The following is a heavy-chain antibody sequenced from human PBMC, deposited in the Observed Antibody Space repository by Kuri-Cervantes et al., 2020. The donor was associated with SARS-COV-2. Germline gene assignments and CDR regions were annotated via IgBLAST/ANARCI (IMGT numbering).Heavy chain of an antibody. Sequence: ASVKVSCKASGYTFTGYYMHWVRQAPGQGLEWMGWINPKSGGTNYAQKFQGRVTMTRDTSISTAYMELSRLRSDDTAVYYCARDPGASSPDYFDYWGQGTPVTVSS. CDR2: INPKSGGT. J-gene: IGHJ4*02. CDR1: GYTFTGYY. CDR3: ARDPGASSPDYFDY. D-gene: IGHD6-6*01. V-gene: IGHV1-2*02.